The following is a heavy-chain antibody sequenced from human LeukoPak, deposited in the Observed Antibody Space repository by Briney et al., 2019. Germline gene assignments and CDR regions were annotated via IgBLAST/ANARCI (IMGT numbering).Heavy chain of an antibody. V-gene: IGHV3-33*01. J-gene: IGHJ4*02. Sequence: GGSLRLSCAASGFTFSSYGMHWVRQAPGKGLEWVAVIWYDGSNKYYADSVKGRFTISRDNSKNTLYLQLNSLRAEDTAVYYCARVRRYYDSSGQFDYWGQGTLVTVSS. CDR3: ARVRRYYDSSGQFDY. CDR2: IWYDGSNK. CDR1: GFTFSSYG. D-gene: IGHD3-22*01.